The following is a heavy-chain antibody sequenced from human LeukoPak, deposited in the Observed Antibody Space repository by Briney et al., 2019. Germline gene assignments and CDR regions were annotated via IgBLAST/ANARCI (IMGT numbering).Heavy chain of an antibody. CDR3: ARVSGPGMNEYFHL. V-gene: IGHV3-74*01. CDR2: INNDGSTT. J-gene: IGHJ1*01. D-gene: IGHD3-10*01. CDR1: X. Sequence: XXXWVRXAXGKGLVWVSRINNDGSTTRYADSVKGRFTISRDNAKNTLYLQMNSLRAEDTAVYYCARVSGPGMNEYFHLWGQGTLVTVSS.